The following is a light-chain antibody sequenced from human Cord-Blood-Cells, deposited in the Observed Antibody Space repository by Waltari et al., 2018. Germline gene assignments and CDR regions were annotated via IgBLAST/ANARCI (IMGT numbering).Light chain of an antibody. J-gene: IGLJ3*02. CDR3: QSYDSSLSGYWV. CDR2: GNS. V-gene: IGLV1-40*01. Sequence: QSVLTQPPSVSWAPGQRVTSSCTRSSSNIAAGDDVHSSQKLPGTAPKLLIYGNSNRPSGVPDRCSGSKSGTSASLAITGLQAEDEADYYCQSYDSSLSGYWVFGGGTKLTVL. CDR1: SSNIAAGDD.